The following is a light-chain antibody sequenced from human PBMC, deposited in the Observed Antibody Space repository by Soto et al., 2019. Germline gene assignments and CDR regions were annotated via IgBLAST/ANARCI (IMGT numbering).Light chain of an antibody. Sequence: DIQMTQSPSSLSASVGDRVTITCQASHDIKKFLNWFQEKPGKAPELLIYDASNLQTGVPSRFSGSGSGTHFTFTISSLQHEDIATYYCQGYDSLPPTFCQRTPMDIK. V-gene: IGKV1-33*01. CDR1: HDIKKF. J-gene: IGKJ5*01. CDR2: DAS. CDR3: QGYDSLPPT.